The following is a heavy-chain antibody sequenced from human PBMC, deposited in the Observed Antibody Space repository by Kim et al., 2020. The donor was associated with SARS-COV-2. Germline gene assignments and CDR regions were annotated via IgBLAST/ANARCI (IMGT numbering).Heavy chain of an antibody. CDR3: AMSKQWLVRRVDYYYGMDV. Sequence: SVKVSCKASGGTFSSYAISWVRQAPGQGLEWMGGIIPIFGTANYAQKFQGRVTITADESTSTAYMELSSLRSEDTAVYYCAMSKQWLVRRVDYYYGMDVWGQGTTVTVSS. V-gene: IGHV1-69*13. CDR1: GGTFSSYA. CDR2: IIPIFGTA. D-gene: IGHD6-19*01. J-gene: IGHJ6*02.